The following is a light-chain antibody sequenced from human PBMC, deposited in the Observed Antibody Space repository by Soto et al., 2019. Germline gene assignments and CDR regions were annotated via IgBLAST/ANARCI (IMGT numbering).Light chain of an antibody. V-gene: IGKV3-11*01. CDR3: QQHSHWPPWT. J-gene: IGKJ1*01. CDR2: GAS. Sequence: EVVLAQSPATLSLSPGERATVSCSSSQNVRTFLDWYQQKPGQAPRLLIYGASNRATGIPARFSGSGSGTDFTLTISSLEPEDFAVYYCQQHSHWPPWTFGQGTKVDIK. CDR1: QNVRTF.